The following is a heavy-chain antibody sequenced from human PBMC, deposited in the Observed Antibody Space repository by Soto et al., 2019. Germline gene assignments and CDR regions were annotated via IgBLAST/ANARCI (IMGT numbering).Heavy chain of an antibody. CDR3: AREGAAPYYYYGMDV. V-gene: IGHV4-31*03. CDR1: GGSISSGGYF. CDR2: IYYSRST. D-gene: IGHD6-6*01. Sequence: SETLSLTCTVSGGSISSGGYFWSWIRQHPGKGLEWIGFIYYSRSTYYNPSLKNRVNISVDTSKNQFSLKLSSVTAADTAVYYCAREGAAPYYYYGMDVWGQGTTVT. J-gene: IGHJ6*02.